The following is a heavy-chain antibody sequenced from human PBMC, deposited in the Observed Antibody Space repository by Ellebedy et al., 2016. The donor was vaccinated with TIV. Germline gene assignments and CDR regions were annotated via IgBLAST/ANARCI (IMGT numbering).Heavy chain of an antibody. CDR3: STLSDTGY. CDR1: GFTFSRHW. Sequence: GESLKISCAASGFTFSRHWMHWLRQAPGQWQVWLSRINGDGGFTSHADFVKGRFTISRDNAKNTLYLQMNILKAEDTAMYYCSTLSDTGYWGHGTLVTVSS. V-gene: IGHV3-74*01. D-gene: IGHD2-21*02. J-gene: IGHJ4*01. CDR2: INGDGGFT.